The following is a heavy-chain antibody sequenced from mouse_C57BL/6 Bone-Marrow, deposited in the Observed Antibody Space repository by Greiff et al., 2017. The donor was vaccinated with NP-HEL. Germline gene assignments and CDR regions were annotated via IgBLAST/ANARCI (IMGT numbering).Heavy chain of an antibody. J-gene: IGHJ4*01. D-gene: IGHD2-4*01. CDR1: GFTFSDYY. V-gene: IGHV5-16*01. Sequence: EVMLVESEGGLVQPGSSMKLSCTASGFTFSDYYMAWVRQVPEKGLEWVANINYDGSSTYYLDSLKSRFIISRDNAKNILYLQMRILKSEDTATYYCAREGGLRRRTYAMDYWGQGTSVTVSS. CDR3: AREGGLRRRTYAMDY. CDR2: INYDGSST.